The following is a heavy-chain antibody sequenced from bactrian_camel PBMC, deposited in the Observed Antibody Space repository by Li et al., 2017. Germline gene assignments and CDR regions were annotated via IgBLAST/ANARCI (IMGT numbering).Heavy chain of an antibody. Sequence: HVQLVESGGGSVQAGGSLKLSCAASGYIFGSCGMGWYRQAPGKERELVSTIRLDGLIVYADSAKGRFTISRDNRKNALYLQMTSLKTEDTAVYYCAADRAGWLVEYNYWGHGTQVTVS. CDR3: AADRAGWLVEYNY. CDR2: IRLDGLI. V-gene: IGHV3S55*01. D-gene: IGHD5*01. J-gene: IGHJ4*01. CDR1: GYIFGSCG.